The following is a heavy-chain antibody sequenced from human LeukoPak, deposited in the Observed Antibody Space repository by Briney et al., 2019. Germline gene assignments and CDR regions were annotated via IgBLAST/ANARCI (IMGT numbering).Heavy chain of an antibody. CDR2: ISGSGGST. Sequence: GGSLRLSCAASGFTFSSYAMSWVRQAPGKGLEWVSAISGSGGSTYYADSVKGRFTISRDNSKNTLYLQMNSLRAEDTAVYHCAKDRAGGYDGYWGQGTLVTVSS. CDR1: GFTFSSYA. J-gene: IGHJ4*02. V-gene: IGHV3-23*01. D-gene: IGHD5-12*01. CDR3: AKDRAGGYDGY.